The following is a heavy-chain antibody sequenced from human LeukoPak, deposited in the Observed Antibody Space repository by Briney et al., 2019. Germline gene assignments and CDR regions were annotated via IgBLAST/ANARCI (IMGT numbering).Heavy chain of an antibody. Sequence: SETLSLTCSVSIGSISFYYWSGIRQSPGKGLECIGYISYSGSTDYNPSLKSRVTISVDTSTNQFSLKLNSVTAADTAVYYCARADGREYIYGVPMYFDSWGQGTLVTVSS. CDR1: IGSISFYY. CDR3: ARADGREYIYGVPMYFDS. J-gene: IGHJ4*02. CDR2: ISYSGST. V-gene: IGHV4-59*01. D-gene: IGHD5-18*01.